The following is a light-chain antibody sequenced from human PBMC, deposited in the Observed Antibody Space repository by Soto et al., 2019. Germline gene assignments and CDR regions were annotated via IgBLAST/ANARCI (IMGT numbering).Light chain of an antibody. CDR1: SGTYK. CDR3: GTDHGSGGNFYVV. Sequence: QSVLTQPPSASASLGASVTLTCTLSSGTYKVDWYQQRPGKGPRFVMRVGTGEIVGSKGDGIPDRFSVLGSGLNRYLTIKNIQEEDEGDYHCGTDHGSGGNFYVVFGGGTKLTVL. V-gene: IGLV9-49*01. J-gene: IGLJ2*01. CDR2: VGTGEIVG.